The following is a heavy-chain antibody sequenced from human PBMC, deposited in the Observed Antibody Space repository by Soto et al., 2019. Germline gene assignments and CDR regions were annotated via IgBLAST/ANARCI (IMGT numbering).Heavy chain of an antibody. D-gene: IGHD1-26*01. V-gene: IGHV2-26*01. Sequence: QVTLKESGPVLVKHTETLTLTCTVSGFSLSNARMGVSWIRQPPGKALEWLAHIFSNDEKSYITSLKSRLTISKDTSKSQVVLTMTNMDPVDTATYYCARHGRGVGARPLDYWGQGTLVTVSS. CDR1: GFSLSNARMG. CDR3: ARHGRGVGARPLDY. CDR2: IFSNDEK. J-gene: IGHJ4*02.